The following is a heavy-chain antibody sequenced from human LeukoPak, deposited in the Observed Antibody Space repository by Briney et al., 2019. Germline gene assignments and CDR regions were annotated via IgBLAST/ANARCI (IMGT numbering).Heavy chain of an antibody. CDR2: ISNNGGYT. Sequence: PGRSLRLSCAASGFTFSSSAMSWVRQAPGKGLEWVSAISNNGGYTYYADSVQGRFTISRDNSKSTLCLQMNSLGAEDTAVYYCAKQLGYCSDGSCYFPYWGQGTLVTVSS. CDR3: AKQLGYCSDGSCYFPY. J-gene: IGHJ4*02. V-gene: IGHV3-23*01. CDR1: GFTFSSSA. D-gene: IGHD2-15*01.